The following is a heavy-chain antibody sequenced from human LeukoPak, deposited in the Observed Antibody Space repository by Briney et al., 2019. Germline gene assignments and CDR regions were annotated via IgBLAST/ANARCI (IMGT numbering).Heavy chain of an antibody. CDR1: GFTFSSYS. CDR2: ISSSSSYI. J-gene: IGHJ4*02. V-gene: IGHV3-21*04. Sequence: PGGSLRLSCAASGFTFSSYSMNWVRQAPGKGLEWVSSISSSSSYIYYADSVKGRFTISRDNAKNSLYLQMNSLRAEDTAVYYCAKDNPIQLWLSDYWGQGTLVTVSS. D-gene: IGHD5-18*01. CDR3: AKDNPIQLWLSDY.